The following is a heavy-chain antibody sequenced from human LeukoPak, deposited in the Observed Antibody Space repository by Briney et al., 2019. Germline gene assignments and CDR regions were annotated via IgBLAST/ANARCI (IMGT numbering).Heavy chain of an antibody. D-gene: IGHD1-7*01. V-gene: IGHV3-23*01. CDR1: GFTFSNFA. CDR3: VKGGTGTTDWFDP. Sequence: PGGSLRLSCAASGFTFSNFAMSWVRQAPGKGLEWVSTIRSGSATTYYADSVKGRFTISRDNSKNTLYLQMNSLRAGDTAVYYCVKGGTGTTDWFDPWGQGTLVTVSS. CDR2: IRSGSATT. J-gene: IGHJ5*02.